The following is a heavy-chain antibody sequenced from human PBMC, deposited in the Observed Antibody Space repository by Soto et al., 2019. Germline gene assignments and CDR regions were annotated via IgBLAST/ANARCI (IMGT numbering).Heavy chain of an antibody. CDR3: ARDKDRLQLGGNYYYGLDV. V-gene: IGHV1-3*01. CDR2: INAGNGNT. J-gene: IGHJ6*02. CDR1: GYTFTSYA. Sequence: ASVKVSCKASGYTFTSYAMHWVRQAPGQRLEWMGWINAGNGNTKYSQKFQGRVTITRDTSASTAYMELSSLRSEDTAVYYCARDKDRLQLGGNYYYGLDVWGQGTTVTVSS. D-gene: IGHD5-12*01.